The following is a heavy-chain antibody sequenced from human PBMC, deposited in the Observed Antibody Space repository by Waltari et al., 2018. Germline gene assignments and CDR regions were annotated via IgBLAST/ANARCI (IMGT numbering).Heavy chain of an antibody. D-gene: IGHD3-16*02. J-gene: IGHJ3*02. Sequence: QVQLPQWGAGLLKPSETLSLTCPVSGGSFSVSSSPYWWSWIRKPPGKGLEWIGEISHDGSTNYKPSLRSRVTISLDTSNNQFALNLRSVTAADTATYHCVRHRHPGHSFDIWGQGTTVTVSS. CDR2: ISHDGST. CDR1: GGSFSVSSSPYW. CDR3: VRHRHPGHSFDI. V-gene: IGHV4-34*02.